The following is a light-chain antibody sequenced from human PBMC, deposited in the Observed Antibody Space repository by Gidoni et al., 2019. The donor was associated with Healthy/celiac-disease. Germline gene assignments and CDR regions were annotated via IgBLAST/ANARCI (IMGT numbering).Light chain of an antibody. CDR2: GAS. Sequence: EIVLTQYPGTLSLSPGERATLSCGASQSVSSNYLAWYQQKPDQAPRLLIYGASSRATGIPDRFSGSGSGTDFTLTISRLEPEDFAVYYCQQYERSPVTFXGXTKVEIK. CDR1: QSVSSNY. J-gene: IGKJ4*01. CDR3: QQYERSPVT. V-gene: IGKV3-20*01.